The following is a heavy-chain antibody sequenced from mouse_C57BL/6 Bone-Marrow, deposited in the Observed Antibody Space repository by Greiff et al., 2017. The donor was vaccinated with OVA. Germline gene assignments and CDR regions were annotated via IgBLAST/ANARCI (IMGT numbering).Heavy chain of an antibody. Sequence: EVKLVESGGGLVQPGGSLKLSCAASGFTFSDYYMYWVRQTPEKRLEWVAYISNGGGSTYYPDTVKGRFTISRDNAKNTLYLQMSRLKSEDTAMYYCARRYYNGPCYAMDYWGQGTSVTVSS. D-gene: IGHD1-1*01. CDR3: ARRYYNGPCYAMDY. CDR2: ISNGGGST. CDR1: GFTFSDYY. V-gene: IGHV5-12*01. J-gene: IGHJ4*01.